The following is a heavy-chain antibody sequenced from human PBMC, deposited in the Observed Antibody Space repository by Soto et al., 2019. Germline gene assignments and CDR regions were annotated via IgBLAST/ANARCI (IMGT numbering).Heavy chain of an antibody. CDR1: GFTFSSYG. CDR2: ISYDGSNK. Sequence: GGSLRLSCAASGFTFSSYGMHWVRQAPGKGLEWVAVISYDGSNKYYADSVKGRFTISRDNSKNTLYLQMNSLRAEDTAVYYCAKDLSGELDYWGQGALVTVSS. D-gene: IGHD7-27*01. CDR3: AKDLSGELDY. V-gene: IGHV3-30*18. J-gene: IGHJ4*02.